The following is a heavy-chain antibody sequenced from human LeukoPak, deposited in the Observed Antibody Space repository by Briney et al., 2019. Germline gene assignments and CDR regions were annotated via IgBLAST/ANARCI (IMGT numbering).Heavy chain of an antibody. V-gene: IGHV4-34*01. Sequence: SETLSLTCAVYGGSFSGYYWSWIRQPPGKGLEWMGEINHRGSTNYNPSLKSRVTISVDTSKNHFSLKLSSVTAADTAVYYCARPSRPGYCSGGSCSSFYYYYMDVWGKGTTVTISS. CDR2: INHRGST. D-gene: IGHD2-15*01. CDR1: GGSFSGYY. J-gene: IGHJ6*03. CDR3: ARPSRPGYCSGGSCSSFYYYYMDV.